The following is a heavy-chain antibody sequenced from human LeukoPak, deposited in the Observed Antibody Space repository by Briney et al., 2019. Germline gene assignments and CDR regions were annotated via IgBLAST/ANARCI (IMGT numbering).Heavy chain of an antibody. CDR2: IHSSGGS. D-gene: IGHD1-26*01. CDR3: ARLGSYHDF. V-gene: IGHV4-61*05. Sequence: SETLSLTCTVSGGSISSSSYYCGWIRQTPEKGLEWMGHIHSSGGSSYYPSLKSRLTLSIDTSRNQLSLKLPSVTAADTAVYFCARLGSYHDFWGQGALVTVSS. CDR1: GGSISSSSYY. J-gene: IGHJ4*02.